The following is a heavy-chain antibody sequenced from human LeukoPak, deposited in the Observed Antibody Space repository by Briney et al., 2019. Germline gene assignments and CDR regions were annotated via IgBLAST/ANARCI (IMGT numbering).Heavy chain of an antibody. V-gene: IGHV3-21*01. CDR1: GFTFSSYS. J-gene: IGHJ4*02. CDR2: ISSSSSYI. D-gene: IGHD3-16*02. Sequence: GGSLRLSCAASGFTFSSYSMNWVRQAPGKGLEWVSSISSSSSYIYYADSVKGRFTISRDNAKNSLYLQMNSLRAEDTAVYYCARSEMADYVWGSYPPYWDYWGQGTLVTVSS. CDR3: ARSEMADYVWGSYPPYWDY.